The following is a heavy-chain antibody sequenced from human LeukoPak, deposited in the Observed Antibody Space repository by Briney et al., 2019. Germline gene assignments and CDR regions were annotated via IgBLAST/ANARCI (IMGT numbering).Heavy chain of an antibody. V-gene: IGHV1-18*01. CDR1: GYTFTSYG. D-gene: IGHD3-9*01. CDR3: ARGLYDILTGYYPAYY. Sequence: ASVKVSCKASGYTFTSYGISWVRQAPGQGLEWMGWINAGNGNTKYSQKLQGRVTITRDTSASTAYMELSSLRSEDTAVYYCARGLYDILTGYYPAYYWGQGTLVTVSS. J-gene: IGHJ4*02. CDR2: INAGNGNT.